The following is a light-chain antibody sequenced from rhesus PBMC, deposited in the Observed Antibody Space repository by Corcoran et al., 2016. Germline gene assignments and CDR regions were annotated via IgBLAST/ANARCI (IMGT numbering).Light chain of an antibody. J-gene: IGKJ4*01. V-gene: IGKV1-38*01. CDR2: DAS. CDR3: QQRNSYPLT. CDR1: QGISSY. Sequence: DIQLTQSPSSLSASVGDRVTITCRASQGISSYSAWYQQKPWKAPKLLIYDASNLQSGVPSRFSGSGSGTDFTLTISSLQPEDFAVYYCQQRNSYPLTFGGGTKVEIK.